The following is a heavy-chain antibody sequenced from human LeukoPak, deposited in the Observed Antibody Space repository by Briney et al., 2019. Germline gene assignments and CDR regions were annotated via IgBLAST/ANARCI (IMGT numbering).Heavy chain of an antibody. CDR2: ISSSSSYI. V-gene: IGHV3-21*01. D-gene: IGHD6-13*01. J-gene: IGHJ3*02. Sequence: GGSLRLSCAASGFTFSRYTMNWVRQAPGKGLEWVSSISSSSSYIYYADSVKGRFTISRENAKNSLSLQMNDLRAEDTALYYCARARFSSSWYEGDDAFDIWGQGTMVTVSS. CDR1: GFTFSRYT. CDR3: ARARFSSSWYEGDDAFDI.